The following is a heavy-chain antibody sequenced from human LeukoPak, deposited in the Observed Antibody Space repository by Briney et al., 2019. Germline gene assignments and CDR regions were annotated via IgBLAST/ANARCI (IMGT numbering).Heavy chain of an antibody. CDR2: IWHSGTT. CDR3: MGADYGGH. CDR1: GDSISTNHW. V-gene: IGHV4-4*02. J-gene: IGHJ4*02. D-gene: IGHD4-17*01. Sequence: SETLSLTCAVSGDSISTNHWWSWVRQPSGKGLEWIGEIWHSGTTNYNPSLKSRVTISVDKSKNQFSLKLNSVTAADTAVYYCMGADYGGHWGQGTLVTVSS.